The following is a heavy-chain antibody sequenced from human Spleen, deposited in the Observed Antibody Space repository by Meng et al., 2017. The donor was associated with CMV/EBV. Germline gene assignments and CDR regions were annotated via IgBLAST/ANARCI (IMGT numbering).Heavy chain of an antibody. CDR1: GFTFSSYS. J-gene: IGHJ4*02. CDR2: VYSGGSST. D-gene: IGHD4-11*01. Sequence: AVGFTFSSYSMTWVRQATGRGLEWVSVVYSGGSSTYYADSVKGRFTISRDNSKNTLYLQMNSLRAEDTAVYYCAKVRTTVTTDYFDYWGQGTLVTVSS. V-gene: IGHV3-23*03. CDR3: AKVRTTVTTDYFDY.